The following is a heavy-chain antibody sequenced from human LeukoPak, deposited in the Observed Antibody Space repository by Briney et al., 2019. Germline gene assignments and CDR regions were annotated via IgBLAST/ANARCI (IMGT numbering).Heavy chain of an antibody. CDR1: GGSFSGYC. CDR2: INHSGST. J-gene: IGHJ5*02. V-gene: IGHV4-34*01. Sequence: SETLSLTCAVYGGSFSGYCWSWIRQPPGKGLEWIGEINHSGSTNYNPSLKSRVTISVDTSKNQFSLKLSSVTAADTAVYYCARALITMVRGVINWFDPWGQGTLVTVSS. CDR3: ARALITMVRGVINWFDP. D-gene: IGHD3-10*01.